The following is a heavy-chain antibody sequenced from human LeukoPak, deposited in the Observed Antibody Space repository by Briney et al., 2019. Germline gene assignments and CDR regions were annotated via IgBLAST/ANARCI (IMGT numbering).Heavy chain of an antibody. CDR2: IYHSGST. D-gene: IGHD1-14*01. J-gene: IGHJ4*02. V-gene: IGHV4-38-2*02. CDR3: ASYHKKESDFDY. CDR1: GYSISSGYY. Sequence: SETLSLTCTVSGYSISSGYYWGWIRQPPGKGLEWIGSIYHSGSTYYNPSLKSRVTISVDTSKNQFSLKLSSVTAADTAVYYCASYHKKESDFDYWGQGTLVTVSS.